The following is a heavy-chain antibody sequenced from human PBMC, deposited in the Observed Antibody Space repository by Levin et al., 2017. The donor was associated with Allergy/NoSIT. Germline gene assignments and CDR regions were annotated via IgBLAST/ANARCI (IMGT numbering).Heavy chain of an antibody. Sequence: ASVKVSCKASGYTFTGYYMHWVRQAPGQGLEWMGWINPNSGGTNYAQKFQGRVTMTRDTSISTAYMELSRLRSDDTAVYYCARDPWDCSSTSCTDYWGQGTLVTVSS. CDR1: GYTFTGYY. CDR2: INPNSGGT. D-gene: IGHD2-2*01. CDR3: ARDPWDCSSTSCTDY. V-gene: IGHV1-2*02. J-gene: IGHJ4*02.